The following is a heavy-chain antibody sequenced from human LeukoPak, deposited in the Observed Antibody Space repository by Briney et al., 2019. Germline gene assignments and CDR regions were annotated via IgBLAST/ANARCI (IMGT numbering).Heavy chain of an antibody. CDR2: MYSGGST. CDR1: GFTVSSYY. Sequence: GGSLRLSCAASGFTVSSYYMTWVRQAPGKGLEWVSVMYSGGSTYYSDSVKGRVAISRDNSQNTVFLQMNSVRVEDTAVYYCARSYSNHLFGMDVWGQGTAVTVSS. J-gene: IGHJ6*02. V-gene: IGHV3-66*01. D-gene: IGHD4-11*01. CDR3: ARSYSNHLFGMDV.